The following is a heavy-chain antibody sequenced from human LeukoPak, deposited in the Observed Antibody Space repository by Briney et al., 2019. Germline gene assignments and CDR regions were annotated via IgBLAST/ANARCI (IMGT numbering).Heavy chain of an antibody. CDR3: ARHLLSSGYYSLFDY. J-gene: IGHJ4*02. CDR2: IYASGST. Sequence: SETLSLTCTVSGGSISSYYWSWIRQPPGKGLEWVAHIYASGSTNYNPSLKSRVIISLEKYTNQFSLMLSYVPGADTTVYYCARHLLSSGYYSLFDYWGQGTLVTVSS. D-gene: IGHD3-22*01. V-gene: IGHV4-4*07. CDR1: GGSISSYY.